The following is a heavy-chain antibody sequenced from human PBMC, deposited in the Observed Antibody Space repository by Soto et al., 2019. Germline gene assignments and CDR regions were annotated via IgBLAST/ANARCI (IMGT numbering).Heavy chain of an antibody. CDR1: GYTFTNYG. J-gene: IGHJ6*02. CDR2: ISAYNGNT. Sequence: QVQLVQSGAEVKKPGASVKVSCKASGYTFTNYGISWVRQAPGQGLEWMVWISAYNGNTNYAQKRQGSVTMTHDTSTSTAYVELRSLRSDDAVVYYCAREPGSNPFFYYYRMDFWGQGTTVPVSS. CDR3: AREPGSNPFFYYYRMDF. V-gene: IGHV1-18*04. D-gene: IGHD4-4*01.